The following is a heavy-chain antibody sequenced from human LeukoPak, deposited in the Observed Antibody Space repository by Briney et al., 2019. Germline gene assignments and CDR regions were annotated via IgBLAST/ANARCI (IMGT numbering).Heavy chain of an antibody. J-gene: IGHJ4*02. Sequence: SVKVSCKASGGTFSSYAISWVRQAPGQGLEWMGGIIPIFGTANYAQKFQGRVTITADESTSTAYMELSSLRSEDTAVYYCARDLGRGSSSPSRGGYWGQGTLVTVSS. CDR1: GGTFSSYA. CDR3: ARDLGRGSSSPSRGGY. CDR2: IIPIFGTA. D-gene: IGHD6-13*01. V-gene: IGHV1-69*13.